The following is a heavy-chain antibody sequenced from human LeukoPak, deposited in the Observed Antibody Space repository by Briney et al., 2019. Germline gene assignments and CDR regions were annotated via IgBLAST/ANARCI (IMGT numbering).Heavy chain of an antibody. J-gene: IGHJ6*03. Sequence: SETLSLTCAVSGFSIGSGYHWGWIRQPPGKGLEWIGSIFHSGSSYYNPSLKSRVTMSIDTSKNQFSLKLSSVTAADTAVYYCARHYSNYAYYYYMDVRGKGTTVTVSS. D-gene: IGHD4-11*01. CDR2: IFHSGSS. CDR3: ARHYSNYAYYYYMDV. CDR1: GFSIGSGYH. V-gene: IGHV4-38-2*01.